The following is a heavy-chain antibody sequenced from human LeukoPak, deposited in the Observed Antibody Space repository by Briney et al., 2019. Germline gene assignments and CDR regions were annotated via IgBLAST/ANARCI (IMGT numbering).Heavy chain of an antibody. D-gene: IGHD6-13*01. CDR2: IYTSGST. CDR1: GGFISSYY. CDR3: ARHAAAAGQYNWFDP. V-gene: IGHV4-4*07. Sequence: PSETLSLTCIVSGGFISSYYWSWIRQPAGKGLEWIGRIYTSGSTNYNPSLKSRVTISVDTSKNQFSLKLSSVTAADTAVYYCARHAAAAGQYNWFDPWGQGTLVTVSS. J-gene: IGHJ5*02.